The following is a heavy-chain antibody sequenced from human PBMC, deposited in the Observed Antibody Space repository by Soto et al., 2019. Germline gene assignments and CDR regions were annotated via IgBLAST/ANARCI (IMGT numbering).Heavy chain of an antibody. J-gene: IGHJ6*02. Sequence: SSLKVSCKASGYTFTSYYMHWVRQAPGQGLEWMGIINPSGGSTSYAQKFQGRVTMTRDTSTSTVYMELSSLRSEDTAVYYCARFPITIFGVVISPRGMDVWG. CDR1: GYTFTSYY. CDR3: ARFPITIFGVVISPRGMDV. V-gene: IGHV1-46*01. D-gene: IGHD3-3*01. CDR2: INPSGGST.